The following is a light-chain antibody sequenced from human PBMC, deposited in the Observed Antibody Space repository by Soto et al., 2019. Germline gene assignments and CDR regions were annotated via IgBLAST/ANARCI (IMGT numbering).Light chain of an antibody. V-gene: IGLV4-69*01. CDR1: SGHSRYA. CDR3: QTWGTGILV. J-gene: IGLJ2*01. Sequence: QPVLTQSPSASASLGASVKLTCTLSSGHSRYAIAWHQQQPEKGPRFLMKLNSDGSHNKGDGTPDRFSGSSSGAERYLTISSLQSEDEADYYCQTWGTGILVFGGGTKVTVL. CDR2: LNSDGSH.